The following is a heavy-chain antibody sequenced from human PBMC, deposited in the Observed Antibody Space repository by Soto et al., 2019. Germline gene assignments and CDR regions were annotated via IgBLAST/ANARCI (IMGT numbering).Heavy chain of an antibody. CDR1: GGTFSSYA. CDR2: IIPIFGTA. Sequence: QVQLVQSGAEVKKPGSSVKVSCKASGGTFSSYAISWVRQAPGQGLEWMGGIIPIFGTANYAQKFQGRVMITADESTSRAYMGLSSLRSEDTAVYYCARDHGGDCSGCSCYPGRYFDYWGQGTLVTVSS. J-gene: IGHJ4*02. D-gene: IGHD2-15*01. CDR3: ARDHGGDCSGCSCYPGRYFDY. V-gene: IGHV1-69*01.